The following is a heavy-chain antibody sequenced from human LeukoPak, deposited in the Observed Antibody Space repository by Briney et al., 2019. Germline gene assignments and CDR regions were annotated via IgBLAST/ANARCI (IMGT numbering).Heavy chain of an antibody. J-gene: IGHJ4*02. CDR1: GYSFTSYW. D-gene: IGHD5-24*01. V-gene: IGHV5-10-1*01. CDR2: IDPSDSYT. Sequence: PGESLKISCKGSGYSFTSYWISWVRQMPGKGLEWMGRIDPSDSYTNYSPSFQGHVTISADKSISTAYLQWSSLKASDTAMYYSARQGGPFRDGYNYDDYWGQGTLVTVSS. CDR3: ARQGGPFRDGYNYDDY.